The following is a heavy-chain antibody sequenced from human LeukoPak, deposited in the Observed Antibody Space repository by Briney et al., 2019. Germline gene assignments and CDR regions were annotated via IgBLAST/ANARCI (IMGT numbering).Heavy chain of an antibody. CDR3: AREGFSSGSITTAYFDY. D-gene: IGHD3-22*01. Sequence: SGGSLRLSCAASGFIFSSYWMSWVRQAPGKGLEWVANIKQDGSEKYYVDSVKGRFTISRDNSKNTLYLQMNSLRAEDTAVYYCAREGFSSGSITTAYFDYWGQGTLVTVSS. CDR2: IKQDGSEK. J-gene: IGHJ4*02. CDR1: GFIFSSYW. V-gene: IGHV3-7*01.